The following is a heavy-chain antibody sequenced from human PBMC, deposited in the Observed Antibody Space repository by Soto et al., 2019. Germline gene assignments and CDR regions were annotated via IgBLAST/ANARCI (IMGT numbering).Heavy chain of an antibody. CDR2: IYYSGST. V-gene: IGHV4-4*02. J-gene: IGHJ4*02. CDR3: ARRGSGSYHDY. D-gene: IGHD3-10*01. CDR1: GGSLSSSNW. Sequence: PSETPSLTCAVSGGSLSSSNWWSWVRQPPGKGMEWIGYIYYSGSTYYNPSLKSRVTISVDTSKNQFSLKLSSVTAADTAVYYCARRGSGSYHDYWGQGSLVTVS.